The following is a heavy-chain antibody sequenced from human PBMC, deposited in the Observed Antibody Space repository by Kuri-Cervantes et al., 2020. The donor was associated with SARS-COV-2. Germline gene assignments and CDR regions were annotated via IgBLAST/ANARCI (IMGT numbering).Heavy chain of an antibody. D-gene: IGHD1-26*01. CDR3: AVIQNSGSYSTRSSYFDY. CDR1: GFTFSDYY. V-gene: IGHV3-11*03. CDR2: ISSSSSYT. J-gene: IGHJ4*02. Sequence: GESLKISCAASGFTFSDYYMSWIRQAPGKGLEWVSYISSSSSYTNYADSVKARFTISRDNAKNSLYLQMNSLRAEDTAVYYCAVIQNSGSYSTRSSYFDYWGQGTLVTVSS.